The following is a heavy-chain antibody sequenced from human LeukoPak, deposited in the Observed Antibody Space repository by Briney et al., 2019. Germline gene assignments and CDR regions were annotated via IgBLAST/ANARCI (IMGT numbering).Heavy chain of an antibody. Sequence: GSLRLSCAASGFTFNNYGMSWVRQAPGKGLEWVSGISGSGGNTYYADSVKGRFTISRDNSKKTLYLQMNSLRAEDTAIYYCAKDMRTLDYFDYWGQGTLVTVSS. J-gene: IGHJ4*02. CDR2: ISGSGGNT. CDR1: GFTFNNYG. V-gene: IGHV3-23*01. D-gene: IGHD1-1*01. CDR3: AKDMRTLDYFDY.